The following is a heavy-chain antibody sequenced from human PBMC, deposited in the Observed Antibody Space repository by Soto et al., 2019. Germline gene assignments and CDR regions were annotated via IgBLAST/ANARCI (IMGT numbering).Heavy chain of an antibody. V-gene: IGHV1-3*01. D-gene: IGHD3-22*01. CDR1: GYTFTNYA. CDR3: ARGRLHYDSSGYYYVLGY. Sequence: ASVKVSCKASGYTFTNYAMHWVRQAPGQRLEWMGWINAGNGNTKYSQKFQGRVTITRDTSASTAYMELSSLRSEDTAVYYCARGRLHYDSSGYYYVLGYWGQGTLVTVSS. J-gene: IGHJ4*02. CDR2: INAGNGNT.